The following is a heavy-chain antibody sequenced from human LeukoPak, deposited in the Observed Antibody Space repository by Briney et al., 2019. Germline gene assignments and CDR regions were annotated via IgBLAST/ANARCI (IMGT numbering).Heavy chain of an antibody. CDR2: ISYDGSNK. D-gene: IGHD7-27*01. Sequence: GGSLRLSCAASGFTFSSYAMHWVRQAPGKGLEWVAVISYDGSNKYYADSVKGRFTISRDNSKNTLYLQMNSLRAEDTAVYYCARDRLQTGGTYFDYWGQGTLVTVSS. CDR3: ARDRLQTGGTYFDY. V-gene: IGHV3-30-3*01. J-gene: IGHJ4*02. CDR1: GFTFSSYA.